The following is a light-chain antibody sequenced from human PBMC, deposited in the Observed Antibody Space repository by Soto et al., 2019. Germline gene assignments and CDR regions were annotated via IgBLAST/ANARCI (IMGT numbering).Light chain of an antibody. CDR3: QQRSNWPFA. CDR2: GAS. Sequence: VMTQSPATLSVSPGERATLSCRASQSVSSSYLAWYQQKPGQAPRLLIYGASSRATGIPDRFSGSGSGTDFTLTISSLEPEDFAVYYCQQRSNWPFAFGQGTRLEIK. CDR1: QSVSSSY. J-gene: IGKJ5*01. V-gene: IGKV3D-20*02.